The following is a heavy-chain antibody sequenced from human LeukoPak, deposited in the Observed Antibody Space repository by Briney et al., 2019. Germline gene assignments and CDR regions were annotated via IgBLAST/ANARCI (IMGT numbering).Heavy chain of an antibody. J-gene: IGHJ4*02. V-gene: IGHV3-21*01. Sequence: PGGSLRLSCAASGFTFSSYSMNWVRQAPGKRLEWVSSISSSSSYIYYADSVKGRFTISRDNAKNSLYLQMNSLRAEDTAVYYCARVLLFSGYDEGCFDYWGQGTLVTVSS. CDR3: ARVLLFSGYDEGCFDY. CDR1: GFTFSSYS. CDR2: ISSSSSYI. D-gene: IGHD5-12*01.